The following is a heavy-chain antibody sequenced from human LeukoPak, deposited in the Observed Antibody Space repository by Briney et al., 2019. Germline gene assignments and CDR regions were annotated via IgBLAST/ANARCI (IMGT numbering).Heavy chain of an antibody. J-gene: IGHJ4*02. D-gene: IGHD2-21*02. V-gene: IGHV3-69-1*01. CDR1: GGSFSGYY. CDR2: INSSSTI. Sequence: ETLSLTCGVHGGSFSGYYCNWIRQSPGKGLEWVSYINSSSTIYYADSVKGRFTVSRDNAKNSLYLQMNSLRAEDTAVYYCARVLYCGGDCYFFDYWGQGTLVTVSS. CDR3: ARVLYCGGDCYFFDY.